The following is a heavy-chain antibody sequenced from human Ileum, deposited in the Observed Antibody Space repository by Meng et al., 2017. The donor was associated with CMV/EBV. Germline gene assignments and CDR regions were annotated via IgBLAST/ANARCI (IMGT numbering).Heavy chain of an antibody. V-gene: IGHV7-4-1*02. CDR1: GYTFTSNN. D-gene: IGHD6-25*01. Sequence: QVQLVQSGSELKKPGASVKVSCKASGYTFTSNNLIWVRQAPGQGPEWMGWIDTYTGNPTYARDFTGRFVFSLDISVSTAYLQISSLKAEDTAVYYCARDGLNERYFDYWGQGTLVTVSS. CDR2: IDTYTGNP. J-gene: IGHJ4*02. CDR3: ARDGLNERYFDY.